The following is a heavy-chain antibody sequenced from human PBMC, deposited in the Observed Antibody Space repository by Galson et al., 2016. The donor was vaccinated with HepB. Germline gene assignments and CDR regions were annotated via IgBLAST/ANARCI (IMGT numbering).Heavy chain of an antibody. Sequence: SLRLSCAASGFTFSDYYMTWIRQAPGKGLEFVAATSYDGETKYYADSVRGRFTISRDNSKNTLYLQMNSLRVEDTALYYCAKDWGLGVWGQGTTVTVSS. CDR2: TSYDGETK. CDR3: AKDWGLGV. D-gene: IGHD3-16*01. J-gene: IGHJ6*02. V-gene: IGHV3-30*18. CDR1: GFTFSDYY.